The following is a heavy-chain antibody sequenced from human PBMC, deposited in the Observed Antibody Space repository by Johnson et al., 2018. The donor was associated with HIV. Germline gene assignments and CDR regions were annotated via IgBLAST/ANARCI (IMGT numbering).Heavy chain of an antibody. CDR3: ARASRKGQLWTVDAFDF. Sequence: VQLVESGGGVVQPGGSLRLSCSASGFTFSDYGMHWVRQAPGKRLEWVTFIRYDGSNSYYVDSVKGRFTISRDNSKNMLNLQMNNLRIEDTAVYYCARASRKGQLWTVDAFDFWGQGTMFTGSS. D-gene: IGHD3/OR15-3a*01. V-gene: IGHV3-30*02. CDR1: GFTFSDYG. CDR2: IRYDGSNS. J-gene: IGHJ3*01.